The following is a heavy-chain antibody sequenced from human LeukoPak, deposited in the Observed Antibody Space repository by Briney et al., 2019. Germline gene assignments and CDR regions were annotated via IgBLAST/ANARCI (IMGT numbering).Heavy chain of an antibody. CDR2: IYYSGST. J-gene: IGHJ6*03. Sequence: SETLSLTCTDSGGSISSHYWSWIRQPPGKGLEWIGYIYYSGSTNYNPSLKSRVTISVDTSKNQFSLKLSSVTAADTAVYYCARVLFGRATIIYYYYMDVWGKGTTVTVSS. CDR3: ARVLFGRATIIYYYYMDV. V-gene: IGHV4-59*11. D-gene: IGHD5-24*01. CDR1: GGSISSHY.